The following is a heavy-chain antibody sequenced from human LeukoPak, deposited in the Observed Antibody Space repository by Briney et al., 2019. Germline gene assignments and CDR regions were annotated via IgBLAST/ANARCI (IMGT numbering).Heavy chain of an antibody. D-gene: IGHD7-27*01. CDR2: IYYSGST. Sequence: SETLSLTCTVSGGSISSYYWSWIRQPPGKGLEWIGYIYYSGSTNYNPSLKSRVTMSVDTSKNQFSLKLSSVTAADTAVYYCARTGDPYAFDIWGQGTMVTVSS. CDR3: ARTGDPYAFDI. J-gene: IGHJ3*02. CDR1: GGSISSYY. V-gene: IGHV4-59*01.